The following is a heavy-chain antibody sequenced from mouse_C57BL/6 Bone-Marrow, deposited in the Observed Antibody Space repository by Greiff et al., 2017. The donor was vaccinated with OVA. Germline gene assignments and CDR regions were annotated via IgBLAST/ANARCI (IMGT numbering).Heavy chain of an antibody. CDR1: GYTFTSYW. V-gene: IGHV1-69*01. J-gene: IGHJ2*01. D-gene: IGHD3-2*02. Sequence: QVQLQQPGAELVMPGASVKLSCKASGYTFTSYWMHWVKQRPGQGLEWIGEIDPSDSYTNYNQKFKGKSTLTVDQSSSTAYMQLSSLTSEDSSVSYCARGDPGFYFDFWGPGTTLTVSS. CDR2: IDPSDSYT. CDR3: ARGDPGFYFDF.